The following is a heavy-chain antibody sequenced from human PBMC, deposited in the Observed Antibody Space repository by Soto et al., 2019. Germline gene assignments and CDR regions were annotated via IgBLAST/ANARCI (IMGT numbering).Heavy chain of an antibody. CDR1: GFTFSSYA. J-gene: IGHJ6*02. Sequence: GGSLRLSCAASGFTFSSYAMSWVRQAPGKGLEWVSAISGSGGSTYYADSVKGRFTISRDNSKNTLYLQMNSLRAEDTAVYYCAKXCITMVRGVIRGAGMDVWGQGTTVTVSS. V-gene: IGHV3-23*01. CDR2: ISGSGGST. D-gene: IGHD3-10*01. CDR3: AKXCITMVRGVIRGAGMDV.